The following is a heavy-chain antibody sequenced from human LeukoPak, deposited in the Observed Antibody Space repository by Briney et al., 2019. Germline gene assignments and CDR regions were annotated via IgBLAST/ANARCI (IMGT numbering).Heavy chain of an antibody. CDR1: GFTFTTFW. CDR2: INHDGSST. V-gene: IGHV3-74*01. J-gene: IGHJ3*02. D-gene: IGHD3-22*01. CDR3: VRDHHRRLYDSQARDTFDI. Sequence: AGGSLRLSCATSGFTFTTFWMHWVRQAPGKGLVWVSRINHDGSSTNYADSVKGRFTISRDNAKNTVYLQMNSLRAEDTAVYYCVRDHHRRLYDSQARDTFDIWGQGTMVTVSS.